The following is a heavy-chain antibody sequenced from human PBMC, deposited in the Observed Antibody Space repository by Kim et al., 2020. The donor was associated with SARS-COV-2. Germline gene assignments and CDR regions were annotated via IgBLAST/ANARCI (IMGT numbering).Heavy chain of an antibody. J-gene: IGHJ4*02. D-gene: IGHD4-17*01. Sequence: SETLSLTCTVSGGSISSGGYYWSWIRQHPGKGLEWIGYIYYSGSTYYNPSLKSRVTISVDTSKNQFSLKLSSVTAADTAVYYCARSHAEFAYGDSKGFDYWGQGTLVTVSS. CDR3: ARSHAEFAYGDSKGFDY. CDR1: GGSISSGGYY. CDR2: IYYSGST. V-gene: IGHV4-31*03.